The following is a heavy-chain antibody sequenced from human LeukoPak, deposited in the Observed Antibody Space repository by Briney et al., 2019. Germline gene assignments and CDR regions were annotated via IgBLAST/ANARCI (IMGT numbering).Heavy chain of an antibody. CDR2: ISSSRSTI. CDR1: GFTFSRYS. D-gene: IGHD3-3*01. Sequence: GGSLRLSCAVSGFTFSRYSMNWVRQAPGKGLEWVSYISSSRSTIYYADPVKGRFTISRDNAKNSLYLQMNSLRAEDTAVYYCAREAPTIFGVLTGGGLDYWGQGTLVTVSS. CDR3: AREAPTIFGVLTGGGLDY. J-gene: IGHJ4*02. V-gene: IGHV3-48*01.